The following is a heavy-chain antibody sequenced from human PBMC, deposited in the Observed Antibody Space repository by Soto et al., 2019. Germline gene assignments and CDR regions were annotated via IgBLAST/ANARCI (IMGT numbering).Heavy chain of an antibody. CDR2: IYYSGST. CDR3: ARDPGNYGDFFDY. CDR1: GGSISSGGYY. J-gene: IGHJ4*02. V-gene: IGHV4-31*03. Sequence: SETLSLTCTVSGGSISSGGYYWSWIRQHPGKGPEWIGYIYYSGSTYYNPSLKSRVTISVDTSKNQFSLKLSSVTAADTAVYYCARDPGNYGDFFDYWGQGTLVTVSS. D-gene: IGHD4-17*01.